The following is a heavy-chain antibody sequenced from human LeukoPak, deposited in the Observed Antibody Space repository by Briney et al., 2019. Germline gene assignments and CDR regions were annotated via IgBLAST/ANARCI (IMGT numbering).Heavy chain of an antibody. D-gene: IGHD6-13*01. CDR1: GYTFTGYY. J-gene: IGHJ4*02. CDR2: INPNSGGT. Sequence: WASVKVSCKASGYTFTGYYMHWVRQAPGQGLEWMGWINPNSGGTNYAQKFQGRVTMTRDTSISTAYMELSRLRSDDTAVYYCARIAAAGTGYFDYWGQGTLVTVSS. V-gene: IGHV1-2*02. CDR3: ARIAAAGTGYFDY.